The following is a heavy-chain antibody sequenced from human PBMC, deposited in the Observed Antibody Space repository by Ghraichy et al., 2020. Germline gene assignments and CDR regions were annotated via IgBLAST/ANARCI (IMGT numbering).Heavy chain of an antibody. D-gene: IGHD2-15*01. CDR1: GFTFSSYS. CDR2: ISSSSSTI. Sequence: GGSLRLSCAASGFTFSSYSMNWVRQAPGKGLEWVSYISSSSSTIYYADSVKGRFTISRDNAKNSLYLQMNSLRDEDTAVYYCARQGALNIGYGYYYYGMDVWGQGTTVTVSS. J-gene: IGHJ6*02. CDR3: ARQGALNIGYGYYYYGMDV. V-gene: IGHV3-48*02.